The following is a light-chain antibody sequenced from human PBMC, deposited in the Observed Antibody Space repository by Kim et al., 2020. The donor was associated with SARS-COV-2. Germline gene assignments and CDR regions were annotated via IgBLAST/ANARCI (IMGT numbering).Light chain of an antibody. CDR2: GAS. CDR3: QQYGSSPRT. Sequence: EIVLTQSPCPLSLSPGERATLSCRASQSVSSSYLAWYQQKPGQAPRLLIYGASSRATGIPDRFSGSGSGTNFTLTISRLEPEDFAVYYCQQYGSSPRTFGQGTKVDIK. CDR1: QSVSSSY. J-gene: IGKJ1*01. V-gene: IGKV3-20*01.